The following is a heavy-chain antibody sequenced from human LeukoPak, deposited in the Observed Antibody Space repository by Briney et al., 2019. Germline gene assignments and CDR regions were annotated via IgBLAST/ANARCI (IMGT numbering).Heavy chain of an antibody. CDR3: AKAVNWSFDL. D-gene: IGHD4-17*01. CDR1: GFTFSSYW. J-gene: IGHJ2*01. Sequence: PGGSLRLSCAASGFTFSSYWMSWVRQAPGKGQEWVANIKQDGSEKYYVDSVKGRFTISRDNSKNSLYLQMNSLRSDDTALYYCAKAVNWSFDLWGRGTLVTVSS. CDR2: IKQDGSEK. V-gene: IGHV3-7*03.